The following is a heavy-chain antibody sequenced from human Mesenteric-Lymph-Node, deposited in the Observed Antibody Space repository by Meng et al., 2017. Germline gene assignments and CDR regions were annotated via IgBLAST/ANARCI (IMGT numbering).Heavy chain of an antibody. CDR1: GFTFSSYE. D-gene: IGHD3-22*01. CDR3: ARVEKYYYDSRGYGWFDP. Sequence: GESLKISCAASGFTFSSYEMNWVRQAPGKGLEWVSYISSSGSTIYYADSVKGRFTISRDNAKNSLYLEMNSLRVEDTAVYYCARVEKYYYDSRGYGWFDPWGQGTLVTVSS. CDR2: ISSSGSTI. J-gene: IGHJ5*02. V-gene: IGHV3-48*03.